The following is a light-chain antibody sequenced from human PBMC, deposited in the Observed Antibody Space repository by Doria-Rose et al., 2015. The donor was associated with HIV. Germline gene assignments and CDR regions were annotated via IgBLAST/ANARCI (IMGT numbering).Light chain of an antibody. J-gene: IGKJ2*01. Sequence: TQSPDTLSLSPGGRANLSCRASQSIASTFLTWYQQRRGQAPRLLISGASNRAPGIPDRFSGSGSGTDFTLTIARLEPEDFVTYYCQQYGGSPLYTFGQGTKLEI. CDR3: QQYGGSPLYT. CDR2: GAS. CDR1: QSIASTF. V-gene: IGKV3-20*01.